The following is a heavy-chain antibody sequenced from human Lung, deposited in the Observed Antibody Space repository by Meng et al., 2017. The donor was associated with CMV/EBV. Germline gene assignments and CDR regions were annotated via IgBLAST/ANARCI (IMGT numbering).Heavy chain of an antibody. J-gene: IGHJ5*02. CDR2: IHSSGST. V-gene: IGHV4-31*03. Sequence: QAQGEGAGPGLVNPSQTLSLTCTVSGGSISSGGYYWGWIRQHPGKGLEWIGYIHSSGSTYYNPSLRSRLTISVDTSKNQFSLKLSSVTAADTAVYYCARASYGSGSPLGESWFDPWGQGTLVTVSS. D-gene: IGHD3-10*01. CDR1: GGSISSGGYY. CDR3: ARASYGSGSPLGESWFDP.